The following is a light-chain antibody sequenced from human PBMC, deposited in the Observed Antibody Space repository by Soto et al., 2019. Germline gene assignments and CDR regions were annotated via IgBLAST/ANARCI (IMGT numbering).Light chain of an antibody. V-gene: IGLV2-14*01. CDR3: SSYTSSSTL. CDR1: SSAVGGYNY. Sequence: QSVLTQPASVSGSPGQSITISCTGTSSAVGGYNYVSWYQQHPGKAPKLMIYDVSNRHSGVSNRFSGSKSGNTASLTISGLQAEDEADYYFSSYTSSSTLFGGGTKVTVL. CDR2: DVS. J-gene: IGLJ2*01.